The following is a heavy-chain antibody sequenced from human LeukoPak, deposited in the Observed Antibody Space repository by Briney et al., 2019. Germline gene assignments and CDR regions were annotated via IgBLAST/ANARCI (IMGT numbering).Heavy chain of an antibody. Sequence: GESLKISFKGSGYPFTNYWIGWGRQMPGKGLEWMGITYPGDSDTRYSPSFQGQVTISADKSISTAYLQWSSLKASDTATYYCARGSRIAAADYWGQGTLVTVSS. J-gene: IGHJ4*02. CDR3: ARGSRIAAADY. CDR2: TYPGDSDT. V-gene: IGHV5-51*01. D-gene: IGHD6-13*01. CDR1: GYPFTNYW.